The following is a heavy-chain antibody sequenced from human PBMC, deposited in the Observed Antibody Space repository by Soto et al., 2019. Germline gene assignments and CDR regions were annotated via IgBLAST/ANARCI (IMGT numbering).Heavy chain of an antibody. CDR1: GFTVSSNY. CDR3: ARVPSYCGGDCYAYYFDY. Sequence: GGSLRLSCAASGFTVSSNYMSWVRQAPGKGLEWVSVIYSGGSTYYADSVKGRFTISRDDSKNSLYLQMNSLKTEDTAVYYCARVPSYCGGDCYAYYFDYWG. J-gene: IGHJ4*01. CDR2: IYSGGST. D-gene: IGHD2-21*02. V-gene: IGHV3-66*01.